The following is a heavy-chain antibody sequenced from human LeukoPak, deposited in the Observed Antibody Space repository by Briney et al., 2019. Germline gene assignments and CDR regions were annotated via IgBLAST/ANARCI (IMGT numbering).Heavy chain of an antibody. Sequence: GGSLRLSCAASGFTFSSHWMYWVRQARGKGLVWVSRINGDGSSIAYADSVKGRFAISRDNTKNTLYLQMNSLRAKDTAVYYCARDLNWGASDYWGQGTLVTVSS. CDR1: GFTFSSHW. CDR3: ARDLNWGASDY. CDR2: INGDGSSI. D-gene: IGHD7-27*01. V-gene: IGHV3-74*01. J-gene: IGHJ4*02.